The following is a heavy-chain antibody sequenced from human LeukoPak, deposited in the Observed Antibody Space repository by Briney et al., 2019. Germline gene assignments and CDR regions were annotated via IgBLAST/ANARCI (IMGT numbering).Heavy chain of an antibody. V-gene: IGHV3-30*18. J-gene: IGHJ4*02. Sequence: PGGSLRLSCAASGFTFGSYAMHWVRQAPGKGLEWVAVIPYDGSVKYYVDSVKGRFTISRDNSKNTLYLQMNSLRAEDTAVYFCAKPYNYGVRDVHFDYWGQGTLVAVSS. CDR2: IPYDGSVK. D-gene: IGHD4-17*01. CDR1: GFTFGSYA. CDR3: AKPYNYGVRDVHFDY.